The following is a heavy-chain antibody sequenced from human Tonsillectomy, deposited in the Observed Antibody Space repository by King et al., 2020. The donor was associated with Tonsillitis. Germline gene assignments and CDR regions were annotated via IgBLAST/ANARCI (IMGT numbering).Heavy chain of an antibody. V-gene: IGHV3-30-3*01. D-gene: IGHD2-2*02. CDR2: ISYDGSDK. CDR1: GFTFSNYA. J-gene: IGHJ3*02. CDR3: ARDLRPCSTTSCYISAFDI. Sequence: VQLVESGGGVVQPGRSLRLSCAASGFTFSNYALHWVRRAPGKGLEGVAVISYDGSDKYYADSVKGRFTISRDTSKNTLYLQMNSLRTEDSAIYYCARDLRPCSTTSCYISAFDIWGQGTMVTVSS.